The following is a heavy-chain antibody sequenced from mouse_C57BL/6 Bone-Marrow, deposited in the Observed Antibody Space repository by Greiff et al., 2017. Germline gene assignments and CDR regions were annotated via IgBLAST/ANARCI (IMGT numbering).Heavy chain of an antibody. J-gene: IGHJ3*01. CDR1: GYTFTSYW. CDR2: IDPSDSYT. CDR3: AIPYYDWFAY. D-gene: IGHD2-4*01. V-gene: IGHV1-50*01. Sequence: QVHVKQPGAELVKPGASVKLSCKASGYTFTSYWMQWVKQRPGQGLEWIGEIDPSDSYTNYNQKFKGKATLTVDTSSSTAYMQLSSLTSEDSAVYYCAIPYYDWFAYWGQGTLVTVSA.